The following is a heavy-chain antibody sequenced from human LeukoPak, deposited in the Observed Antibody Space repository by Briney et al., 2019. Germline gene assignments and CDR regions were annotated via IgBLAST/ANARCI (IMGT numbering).Heavy chain of an antibody. J-gene: IGHJ4*02. CDR2: IYYSGST. D-gene: IGHD6-13*01. CDR3: AKKKWGGAAAGTGFEH. CDR1: GGSISSYY. Sequence: SETLSLTCTVSGGSISSYYWSWIRQPPGKGLEWIGYIYYSGSTNYNPSLKSRVTISVDTSKNHFSLRLSSVTATDTAMYYCAKKKWGGAAAGTGFEHWGQGSLVTVSS. V-gene: IGHV4-59*08.